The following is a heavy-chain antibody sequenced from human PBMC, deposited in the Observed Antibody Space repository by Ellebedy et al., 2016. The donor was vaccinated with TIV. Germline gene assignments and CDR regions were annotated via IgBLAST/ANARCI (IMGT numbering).Heavy chain of an antibody. CDR2: INPSGGST. J-gene: IGHJ4*02. D-gene: IGHD3-10*01. Sequence: ASVKVSCKASGYTFTSYYMHWVRQAPGQGLEWMGIINPSGGSTSYAQKFQGRVTMTRDTSPRTVYMELSSLRSEDTAVYYCAGETMVRGGIIRGERDYWGQGTLVTVSS. CDR3: AGETMVRGGIIRGERDY. V-gene: IGHV1-46*01. CDR1: GYTFTSYY.